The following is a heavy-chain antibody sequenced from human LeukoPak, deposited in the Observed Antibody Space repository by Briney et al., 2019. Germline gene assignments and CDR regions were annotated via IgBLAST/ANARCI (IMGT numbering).Heavy chain of an antibody. J-gene: IGHJ4*02. D-gene: IGHD2-15*01. CDR1: GGSFSGYY. Sequence: SETLSLTCAVYGGSFSGYYWSWIRQPPGKGREWIGEINHSGSTNYNPSLKSRVTISVDTSKNQFSLKLSSVTAADTAVYYCGGYCSGGSCRYYFDYWGQGTLVTVSS. CDR3: GGYCSGGSCRYYFDY. V-gene: IGHV4-34*01. CDR2: INHSGST.